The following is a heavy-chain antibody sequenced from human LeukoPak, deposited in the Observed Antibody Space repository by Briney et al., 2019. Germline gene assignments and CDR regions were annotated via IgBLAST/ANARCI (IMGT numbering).Heavy chain of an antibody. CDR3: ARGTLKAAATDFDY. CDR1: GFNFSSYA. CDR2: IGGGGVST. V-gene: IGHV3-23*01. J-gene: IGHJ4*02. D-gene: IGHD6-13*01. Sequence: GTSLRLSCAASGFNFSSYAMSWVRQAPGKGLEWVSAIGGGGVSTFYADSVKGRYTISRDNSKNTLYLQMNSLRAEDTALYYCARGTLKAAATDFDYWGQGTLVTVSS.